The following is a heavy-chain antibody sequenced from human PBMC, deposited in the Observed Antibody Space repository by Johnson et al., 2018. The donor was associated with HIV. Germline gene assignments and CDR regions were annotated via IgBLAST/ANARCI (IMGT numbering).Heavy chain of an antibody. CDR2: INSDGSST. CDR1: GFTFSSYW. J-gene: IGHJ3*02. D-gene: IGHD2/OR15-2a*01. Sequence: VQLMESGGGVVQPGRSLRLSCAASGFTFSSYWMHWVRQAPGKGLVWVSRINSDGSSTSYAASVKGRFTISRENAKNSLYLQMNSLRAGDTAVYYCARDRSKGGAFDIWGQGTMVTVSS. CDR3: ARDRSKGGAFDI. V-gene: IGHV3-74*01.